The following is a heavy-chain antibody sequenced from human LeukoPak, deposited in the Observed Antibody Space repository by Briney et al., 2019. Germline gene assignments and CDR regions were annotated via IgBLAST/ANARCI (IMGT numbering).Heavy chain of an antibody. J-gene: IGHJ4*02. Sequence: GGSLRLSCAASGFTFNSYAMSWVRQAPGKGLEWVSAISGSGGSTYYADSVKGWFTIFRDNSKNTLYLQMNSLRAEDTAVYYCAKDDYDFWSGYYTGVDYWGQGTLVTVSS. CDR1: GFTFNSYA. D-gene: IGHD3-3*01. CDR3: AKDDYDFWSGYYTGVDY. V-gene: IGHV3-23*01. CDR2: ISGSGGST.